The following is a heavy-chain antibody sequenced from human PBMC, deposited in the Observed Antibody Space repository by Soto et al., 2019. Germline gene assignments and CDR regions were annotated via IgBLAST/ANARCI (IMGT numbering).Heavy chain of an antibody. V-gene: IGHV4-59*01. J-gene: IGHJ4*02. Sequence: SETLSLTCTVSGGSISSYYWSWIRQPPGKGLEWIGYIYYSGSTNYNPSLKSRVTISVDTSKNQFSLKLSSVTAADTAVYYCARVRDCGGDCYYYFDYCGQGTLVTVSS. CDR1: GGSISSYY. D-gene: IGHD2-21*02. CDR3: ARVRDCGGDCYYYFDY. CDR2: IYYSGST.